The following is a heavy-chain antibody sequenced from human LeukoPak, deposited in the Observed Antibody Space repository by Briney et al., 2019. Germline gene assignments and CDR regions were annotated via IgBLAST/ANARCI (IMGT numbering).Heavy chain of an antibody. Sequence: PGESLRLSCAASGFTFSSYDMHWVRQATGKGLEWVSAIGTAGDTYYPGSVKGRFTISRENAKNSLYLQMNSLRAGDTAVYYCARDLMGIAYRGAFYYWGQGTLVTVSS. CDR1: GFTFSSYD. CDR2: IGTAGDT. CDR3: ARDLMGIAYRGAFYY. D-gene: IGHD6-13*01. J-gene: IGHJ4*02. V-gene: IGHV3-13*01.